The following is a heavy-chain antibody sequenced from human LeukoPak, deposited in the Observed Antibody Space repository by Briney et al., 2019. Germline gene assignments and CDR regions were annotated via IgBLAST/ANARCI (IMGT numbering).Heavy chain of an antibody. CDR2: MNPNSGNT. CDR3: ARGKLVNNWFDP. D-gene: IGHD6-13*01. Sequence: ASVKVSCMASGYTFTSYDINWVRQATGQGLEWMGWMNPNSGNTGYAQKFQGRVTITRNTSISTAYMELSSLRSEDTAVYYCARGKLVNNWFDPWGQGTLVTVSS. J-gene: IGHJ5*02. V-gene: IGHV1-8*03. CDR1: GYTFTSYD.